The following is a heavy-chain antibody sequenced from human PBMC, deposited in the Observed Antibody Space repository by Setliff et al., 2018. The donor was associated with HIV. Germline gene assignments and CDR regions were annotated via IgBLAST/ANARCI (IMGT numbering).Heavy chain of an antibody. J-gene: IGHJ5*02. CDR3: VTMTANWFDP. D-gene: IGHD2-21*02. V-gene: IGHV4-4*02. CDR2: VYSSRNT. Sequence: PSETLSLTCAVSGGSISSSNWWSWVRQPPGKGLEWIGHVYSSRNTYYNPSLKSRVTISVDTSKNQFSLNLSSVTAADTAVYYCVTMTANWFDPWGQGTLVTISS. CDR1: GGSISSSNW.